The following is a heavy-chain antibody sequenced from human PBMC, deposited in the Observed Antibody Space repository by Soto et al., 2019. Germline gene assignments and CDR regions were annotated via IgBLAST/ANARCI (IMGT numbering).Heavy chain of an antibody. CDR1: GYTFTSYG. CDR3: ARDPSIAARPDGGTRDYYFDY. Sequence: ASVKVSCKASGYTFTSYGISWVRQAPGQGLEWMGWISAYNGNTNYAQKLQGRVTMTTDTSTSTAYMELRSLRSDDTAVYYCARDPSIAARPDGGTRDYYFDYWGQGTLVTVSS. J-gene: IGHJ4*02. D-gene: IGHD6-6*01. CDR2: ISAYNGNT. V-gene: IGHV1-18*01.